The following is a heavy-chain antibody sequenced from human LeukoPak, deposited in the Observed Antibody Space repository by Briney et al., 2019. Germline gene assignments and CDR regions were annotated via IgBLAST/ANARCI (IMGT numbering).Heavy chain of an antibody. CDR1: GFTVSSNY. J-gene: IGHJ4*02. V-gene: IGHV3-53*01. CDR3: ARGSDYYDSSGYLNHFDY. D-gene: IGHD3-22*01. CDR2: IYSGGST. Sequence: GGSLRLSCAASGFTVSSNYMSWVRQAPGKGLEWVSVIYSGGSTYYADSVKGRFTISRDNSKNTLYLQMNSLRAEDTAVYYCARGSDYYDSSGYLNHFDYWGQGTLVTVSS.